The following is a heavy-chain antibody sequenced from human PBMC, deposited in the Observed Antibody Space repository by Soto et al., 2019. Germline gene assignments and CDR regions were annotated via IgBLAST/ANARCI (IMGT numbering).Heavy chain of an antibody. D-gene: IGHD2-15*01. CDR1: GGSFSGYY. CDR2: INYSGST. J-gene: IGHJ3*02. CDR3: ARGSGPNDAFDI. V-gene: IGHV4-34*01. Sequence: SETLSLTCAVSGGSFSGYYWTWIRQPPGTGLEWIGEINYSGSTNYNPSLKSRVTISVDTSKNQFSLKLSSVTAADTAVYYCARGSGPNDAFDIWGQGTMVTVSS.